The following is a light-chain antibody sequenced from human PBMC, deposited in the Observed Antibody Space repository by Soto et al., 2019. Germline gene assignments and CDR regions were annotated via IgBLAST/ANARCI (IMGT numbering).Light chain of an antibody. CDR2: GAS. J-gene: IGKJ1*01. V-gene: IGKV3-20*01. CDR3: QYYDSFRT. Sequence: VLKQSPGTLSLSPGERATLSCRASQSVDSTYLTWYQQKPGQAPRLLIYGASGRATGIPDRFSGSGSGTDFTLTISRLEPEDFAVYFCQYYDSFRTFGQGSKVDIK. CDR1: QSVDSTY.